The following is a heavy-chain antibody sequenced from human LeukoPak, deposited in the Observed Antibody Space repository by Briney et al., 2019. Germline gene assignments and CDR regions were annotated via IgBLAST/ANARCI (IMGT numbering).Heavy chain of an antibody. CDR2: ISGDGSDH. J-gene: IGHJ1*01. D-gene: IGHD2-2*03. CDR1: GFTFSDYW. CDR3: LRIRPGYGGNRHLEH. V-gene: IGHV3-74*01. Sequence: PGGSLRLSCAASGFTFSDYWMHWVRQAPEKGLLWISRISGDGSDHSHADVVEGPLTISRATAKETLCFKMNSLRVKDTGLYYCLRIRPGYGGNRHLEHWG.